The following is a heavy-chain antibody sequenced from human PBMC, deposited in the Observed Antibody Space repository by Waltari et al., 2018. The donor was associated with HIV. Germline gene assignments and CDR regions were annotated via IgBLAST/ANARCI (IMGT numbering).Heavy chain of an antibody. CDR2: INPNSGGT. CDR3: ARVTTVTGDSYFYYGMDV. V-gene: IGHV1-2*06. Sequence: QVQLVQSGAEVRKPGASVKFSCKASGYTFTGYYLHWVRQAPGQGLEWMGRINPNSGGTNYAQKFQARVTMTRDTSIGAAYMELSSLRPNDTAVYYCARVTTVTGDSYFYYGMDVWGQGTTVTVSS. J-gene: IGHJ6*02. D-gene: IGHD4-17*01. CDR1: GYTFTGYY.